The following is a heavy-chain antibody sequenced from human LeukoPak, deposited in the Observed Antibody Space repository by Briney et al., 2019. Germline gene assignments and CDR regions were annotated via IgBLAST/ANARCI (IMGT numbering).Heavy chain of an antibody. CDR3: ARRSPYCGSNCYVFDY. J-gene: IGHJ4*02. CDR1: NGSISSYY. CDR2: ISYSGYT. D-gene: IGHD2-21*02. V-gene: IGHV4-59*08. Sequence: SETLSLTCTVSNGSISSYYWSWIRQPPGKGLEWIGYISYSGYTNYNPSLKSRVTISPDTSKNRFSLDLSSVTAADTAVYYCARRSPYCGSNCYVFDYWGQGTLVTVSS.